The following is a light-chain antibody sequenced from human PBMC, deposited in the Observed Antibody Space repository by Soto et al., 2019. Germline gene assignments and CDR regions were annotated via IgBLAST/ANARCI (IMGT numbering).Light chain of an antibody. CDR1: QSVSSNH. Sequence: EIVLTQSPGSLSLSPRERATLSCRASQSVSSNHLAWYQQKPVQAPRLLIYGASRRATGIPDRFSGSGSGTELTLTISRLEPEDFAVYYCQQYGSSTYTFGKGTKVEIK. CDR2: GAS. J-gene: IGKJ2*01. CDR3: QQYGSSTYT. V-gene: IGKV3-20*01.